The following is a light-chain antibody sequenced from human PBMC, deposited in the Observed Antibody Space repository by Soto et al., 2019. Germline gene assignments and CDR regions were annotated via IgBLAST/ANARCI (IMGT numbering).Light chain of an antibody. CDR3: QKYYGAPPLT. V-gene: IGKV1-27*01. Sequence: DIQMAQSPSSLSASVGDRVTITCRASQGISNYLAWYQQKPGKVPKLLIYAASTLQSGVPSRFSGSGSGTDFTLTISSLQPEDVATYYCQKYYGAPPLTFGGGNKVEIK. CDR1: QGISNY. J-gene: IGKJ4*01. CDR2: AAS.